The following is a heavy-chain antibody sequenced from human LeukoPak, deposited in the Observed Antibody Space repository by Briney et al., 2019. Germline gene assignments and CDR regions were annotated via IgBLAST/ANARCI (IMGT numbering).Heavy chain of an antibody. Sequence: GESLKISCKGSGYSFTSDWISWVRQMPGKGLEWMGRIDPSDSYTNYSPSFQGHVTISADKSISTAYLQWSSLKASDTAMYYCASQGYGSGSYYTNWFDPWGQGTLVTVSS. CDR1: GYSFTSDW. V-gene: IGHV5-10-1*01. CDR3: ASQGYGSGSYYTNWFDP. CDR2: IDPSDSYT. J-gene: IGHJ5*02. D-gene: IGHD3-10*01.